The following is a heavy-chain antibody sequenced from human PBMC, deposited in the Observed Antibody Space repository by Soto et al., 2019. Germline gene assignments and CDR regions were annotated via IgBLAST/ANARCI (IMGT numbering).Heavy chain of an antibody. D-gene: IGHD2-21*02. CDR3: ASLLMCSGDCWTFDY. V-gene: IGHV4-30-2*01. CDR2: IYHSGST. Sequence: PSETLSLTCAVSGGSISSGGYSWRWIRQPPGKGLEWIGYIYHSGSTYYNPSLKSRVTISVDRSKNQFSLKLSSVTAADTAVYYCASLLMCSGDCWTFDYWGQVTLVTVSS. CDR1: GGSISSGGYS. J-gene: IGHJ4*02.